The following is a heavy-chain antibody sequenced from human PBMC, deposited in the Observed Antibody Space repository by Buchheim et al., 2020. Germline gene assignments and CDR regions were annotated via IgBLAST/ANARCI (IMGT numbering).Heavy chain of an antibody. CDR2: IYYSGST. CDR1: GGSISSGGYY. V-gene: IGHV4-30-4*08. J-gene: IGHJ4*02. D-gene: IGHD3-10*01. Sequence: QVQLQESGPGLVKPSQTLSLTCTVSGGSISSGGYYWSWIRQHPGKGLEWIGYIYYSGSTSYNPSLKSRITISVDTSKNHLSLKLSSVTAADTAVYYCARWHYYGSGNRDFDYWGQGIL. CDR3: ARWHYYGSGNRDFDY.